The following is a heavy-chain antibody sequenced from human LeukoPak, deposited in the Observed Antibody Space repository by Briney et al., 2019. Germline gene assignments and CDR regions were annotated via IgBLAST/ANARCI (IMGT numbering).Heavy chain of an antibody. CDR1: GFTFSSYA. J-gene: IGHJ4*02. V-gene: IGHV3-30-3*01. Sequence: GGSLTLSCAASGFTFSSYAMHWVRQAPGKGLEWVAVISYDGSNKYYADSVKGRFTISRDNSKTPLYLQMTSLRAEDTAVYYCARGRGSLAGYWGQGTLVTVSS. D-gene: IGHD6-19*01. CDR3: ARGRGSLAGY. CDR2: ISYDGSNK.